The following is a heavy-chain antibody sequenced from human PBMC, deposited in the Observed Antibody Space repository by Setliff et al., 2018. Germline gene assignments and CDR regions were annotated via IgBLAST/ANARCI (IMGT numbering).Heavy chain of an antibody. D-gene: IGHD2-2*01. CDR1: GYTFTSYG. V-gene: IGHV1-18*01. Sequence: ASVKVSCKASGYTFTSYGISWVRQAPGQGPEWMGWISAYNGNTNYAQKLQGRVTMTTDTSTSTAYMELRSLRSDDTAVYYCARDPSLYCSSTSCSPHWFDPWGQGTLVTVSS. CDR3: ARDPSLYCSSTSCSPHWFDP. CDR2: ISAYNGNT. J-gene: IGHJ5*02.